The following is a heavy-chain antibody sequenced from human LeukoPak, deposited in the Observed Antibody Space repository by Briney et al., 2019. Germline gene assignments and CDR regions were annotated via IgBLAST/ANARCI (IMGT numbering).Heavy chain of an antibody. CDR3: ARGEGVRGVIYYYYYYMDV. CDR1: GGSISSYY. Sequence: SETLSLTCTVSGGSISSYYWSWIRQPPGKGLEWIGYIYYSGSTNYNPSLKSRVTISVDTSKNQFSLKLSSVTAADTAVYYCARGEGVRGVIYYYYYYMDVWGKGTTVTVSS. V-gene: IGHV4-59*01. J-gene: IGHJ6*03. D-gene: IGHD3-10*01. CDR2: IYYSGST.